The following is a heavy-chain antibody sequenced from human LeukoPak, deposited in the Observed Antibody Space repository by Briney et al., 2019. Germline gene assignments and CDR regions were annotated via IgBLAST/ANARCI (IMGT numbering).Heavy chain of an antibody. V-gene: IGHV4-4*07. CDR2: IYTSGST. J-gene: IGHJ3*01. CDR3: ARGEFPLDPLDL. CDR1: GGSISSYY. Sequence: SETLSLTCTVSGGSISSYYWSWIRQPAGKGLEWIGRIYTSGSTNYKPSLKSRVTMSVDTSKNQFSLKLSSVTAADTAVYYCARGEFPLDPLDLWGQGTVVTVSS.